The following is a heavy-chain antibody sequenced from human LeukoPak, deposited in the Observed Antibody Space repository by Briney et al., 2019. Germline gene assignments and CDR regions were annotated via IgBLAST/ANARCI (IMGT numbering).Heavy chain of an antibody. CDR1: GFTFSSYA. V-gene: IGHV3-30*04. J-gene: IGHJ6*02. CDR2: ISYDGSNK. CDR3: ARAAVRLTTAHYGMDV. Sequence: SGGSLRLSCAASGFTFSSYAMHWVRQAPGKGLEWVAVISYDGSNKYYADSVKGRFTISRDNSKNTLYLQMNSLRAKDTAVYYCARAAVRLTTAHYGMDVWGQGTTVTVSS. D-gene: IGHD1-14*01.